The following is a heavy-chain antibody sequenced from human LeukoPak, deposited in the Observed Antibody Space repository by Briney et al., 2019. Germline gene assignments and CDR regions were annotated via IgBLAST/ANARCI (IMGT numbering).Heavy chain of an antibody. V-gene: IGHV4-30-2*01. CDR2: INHSGST. D-gene: IGHD2-2*01. CDR1: GGSISSGGYY. CDR3: ARGSHSRGRYCSSTSCYAGVNWFDP. J-gene: IGHJ5*02. Sequence: SQTLSLTCTVSGGSISSGGYYWSWIRQPPGKGLEWIGEINHSGSTNYNPSLKSRVTIPVDTSKNQFSLKLSSVTAADTAVYYCARGSHSRGRYCSSTSCYAGVNWFDPWGQGTLVTVSS.